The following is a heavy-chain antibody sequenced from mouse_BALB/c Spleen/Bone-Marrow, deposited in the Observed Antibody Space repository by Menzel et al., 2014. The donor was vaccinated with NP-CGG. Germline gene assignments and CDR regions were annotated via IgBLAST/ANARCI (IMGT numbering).Heavy chain of an antibody. J-gene: IGHJ4*01. CDR1: EYEFPSHD. Sequence: EVQGVESGGGLVQPGESLKLSCESTEYEFPSHDMSWVRKTPEKRLELVAAINSDGGSTYYPDTMERRFIISRDNTKKTLYLQMINLRSEDTALYSCARHNYRYDDYAMDYWGQGTTVTVSS. V-gene: IGHV5-2*01. CDR2: INSDGGST. CDR3: ARHNYRYDDYAMDY. D-gene: IGHD2-14*01.